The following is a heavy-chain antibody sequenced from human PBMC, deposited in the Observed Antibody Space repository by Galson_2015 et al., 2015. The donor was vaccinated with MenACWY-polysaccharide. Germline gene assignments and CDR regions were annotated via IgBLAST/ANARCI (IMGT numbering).Heavy chain of an antibody. Sequence: SLRLSCAASGFPFSTYGMHWVRQAPGKGLEWLSVISYDGRNEYYADSVKGRFTISRDNSKNTLYLQMSSLRAEDTAVYYCARGGRKNLAPDNDHWGQGTLVTVSS. CDR2: ISYDGRNE. CDR1: GFPFSTYG. D-gene: IGHD1-7*01. J-gene: IGHJ4*02. V-gene: IGHV3-30*03. CDR3: ARGGRKNLAPDNDH.